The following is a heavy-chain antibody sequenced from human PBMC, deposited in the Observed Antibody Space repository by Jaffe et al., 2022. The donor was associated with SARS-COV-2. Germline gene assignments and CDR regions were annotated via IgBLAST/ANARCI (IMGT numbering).Heavy chain of an antibody. J-gene: IGHJ4*02. CDR3: ARAPYSGTGEGYFDY. V-gene: IGHV3-21*01. D-gene: IGHD1-26*01. CDR2: ISSSSSYI. CDR1: GFTFSSYS. Sequence: EVQLVESGGGLVKPGGSLRLSCAASGFTFSSYSMNWVRQAPGKGLEWVSSISSSSSYIYYADSVKGRFTISRDNAKNSLYLQMNSLRAEDTAVYYCARAPYSGTGEGYFDYWGQGTLVTVSS.